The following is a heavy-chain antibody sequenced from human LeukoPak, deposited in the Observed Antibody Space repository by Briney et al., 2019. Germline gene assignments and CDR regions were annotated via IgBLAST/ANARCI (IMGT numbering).Heavy chain of an antibody. CDR2: IYPGDSDT. J-gene: IGHJ5*02. Sequence: GESLKISCKGSGYSFTSHWIGWVRQMPGKGLEWMGIIYPGDSDTRYSPSFQGQVTISADKSISTAYLQWSSLKASDTAMYYCARREYDFWSTYNWFDPWGQGTLVTVSS. CDR3: ARREYDFWSTYNWFDP. D-gene: IGHD3-3*01. V-gene: IGHV5-51*01. CDR1: GYSFTSHW.